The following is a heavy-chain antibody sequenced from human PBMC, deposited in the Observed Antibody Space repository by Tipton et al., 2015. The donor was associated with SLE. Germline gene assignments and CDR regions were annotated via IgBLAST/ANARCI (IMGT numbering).Heavy chain of an antibody. CDR1: GGSISSYY. J-gene: IGHJ4*02. CDR2: IYYSGST. Sequence: TLSLTCTVSGGSISSYYWSWIRQHPGKGLEWIGYIYYSGSTYYNPSLKSRVTISVDTSKNQFSLKLSPVTAADTAVYYCAGAVCRNYFDYWGQGTLVTVSS. V-gene: IGHV4-59*06. CDR3: AGAVCRNYFDY. D-gene: IGHD3-16*01.